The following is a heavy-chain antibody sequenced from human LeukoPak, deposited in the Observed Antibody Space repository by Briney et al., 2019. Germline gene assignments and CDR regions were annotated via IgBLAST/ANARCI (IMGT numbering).Heavy chain of an antibody. J-gene: IGHJ4*02. V-gene: IGHV4-34*01. CDR3: ARGPTTPFDY. CDR1: GGSISSYY. D-gene: IGHD4-11*01. CDR2: INHSGST. Sequence: SETLSLTCTVSGGSISSYYWSWIRQPAGKGLEWIGEINHSGSTNYNPSLKSRVTISEDTSKNQLSLKLSSVTAADTAVYYCARGPTTPFDYWGQGTLVTVSS.